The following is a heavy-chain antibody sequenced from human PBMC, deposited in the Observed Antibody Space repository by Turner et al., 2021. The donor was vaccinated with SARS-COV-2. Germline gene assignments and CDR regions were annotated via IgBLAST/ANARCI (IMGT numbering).Heavy chain of an antibody. V-gene: IGHV4-39*01. CDR2: IYYSGNT. Sequence: LHLQESGPGLVKPLETLSLTCTVPGGSIPKNYDYWGWIRQPPGKGLEWIGSIYYSGNTYYNPSLKSRVTISVDTSKGQFSLKLSSVTAADTAVYYCARLPERYFFDYWGQGALVTVSS. J-gene: IGHJ4*02. CDR3: ARLPERYFFDY. CDR1: GGSIPKNYDY.